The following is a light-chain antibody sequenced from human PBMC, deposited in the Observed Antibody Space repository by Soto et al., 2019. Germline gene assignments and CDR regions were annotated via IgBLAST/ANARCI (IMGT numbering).Light chain of an antibody. CDR1: QSISSW. CDR3: QQYNSYSST. J-gene: IGKJ2*01. CDR2: DAS. V-gene: IGKV1-5*01. Sequence: DIQMTQSPSTLSASVGDRVTITCRASQSISSWLAWYQQKPGQAPKLLIYDASSLESGVPSRFSGSGSGTEFTLPISSLQPDDFATYYRQQYNSYSSTFGQGTKLEIK.